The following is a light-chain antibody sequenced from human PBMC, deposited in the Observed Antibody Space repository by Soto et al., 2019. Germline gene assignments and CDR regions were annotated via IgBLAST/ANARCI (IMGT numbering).Light chain of an antibody. CDR1: QSVSSY. CDR2: DVS. CDR3: QQRSNWGWT. J-gene: IGKJ1*01. V-gene: IGKV3-11*01. Sequence: EIVLTQSPATLSLSPGERATLSCRASQSVSSYLAWYQQKPGQAPRLLIYDVSNRATGSPARFSGSGSGTDFTLTISSLEPEDFAVYYCQQRSNWGWTFGQGTKV.